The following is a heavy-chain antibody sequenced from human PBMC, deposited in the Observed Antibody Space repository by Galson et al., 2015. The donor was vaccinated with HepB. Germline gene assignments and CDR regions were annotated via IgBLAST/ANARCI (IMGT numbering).Heavy chain of an antibody. CDR2: ISSSGRST. CDR1: GFTFSFYA. J-gene: IGHJ3*02. CDR3: AKDRGFADCGGDCYSVGFDI. D-gene: IGHD2-21*02. Sequence: SLRLSCAASGFTFSFYAMSWVRQAPGKGLEWVSGISSSGRSTYYADSVKGQFTISRDNSKNTLFLQMNSLRAEDTAVYYCAKDRGFADCGGDCYSVGFDIWGQGTMVTVSS. V-gene: IGHV3-23*01.